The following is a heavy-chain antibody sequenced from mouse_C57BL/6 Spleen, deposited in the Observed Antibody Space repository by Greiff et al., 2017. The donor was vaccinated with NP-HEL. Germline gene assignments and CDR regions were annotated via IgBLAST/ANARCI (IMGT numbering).Heavy chain of an antibody. V-gene: IGHV1-82*01. CDR2: IYPGDGDT. J-gene: IGHJ4*01. D-gene: IGHD1-1*01. CDR1: GYAFSSSW. Sequence: VKLMESGPELVKPGASVKISCKASGYAFSSSWMNWVKQRPGKGLEWIGRIYPGDGDTNYNGKFKGKATLTADKSSSTAYMQLSSLTSEDSAVYFCARSLHYYGSSPYYAMDYWGQGTSVTVSS. CDR3: ARSLHYYGSSPYYAMDY.